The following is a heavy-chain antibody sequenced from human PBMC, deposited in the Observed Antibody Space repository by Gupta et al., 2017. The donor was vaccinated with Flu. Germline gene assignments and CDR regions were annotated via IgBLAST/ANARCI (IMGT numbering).Heavy chain of an antibody. CDR3: ARDVGSGDYDS. Sequence: GSLRLSCGASGFTLSDYWMSWVRQAPGKGPELVANINRDGSVINYMDFVRGRFTISRDNAKNAGYFQMNSLRVDDTAVYYCARDVGSGDYDSWGQGTLGTVSS. V-gene: IGHV3-7*01. J-gene: IGHJ5*01. CDR2: INRDGSVI. D-gene: IGHD4-17*01. CDR1: GFTLSDYW.